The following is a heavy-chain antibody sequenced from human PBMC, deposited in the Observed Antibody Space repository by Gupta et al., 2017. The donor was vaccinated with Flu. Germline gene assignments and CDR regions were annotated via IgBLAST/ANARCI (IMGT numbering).Heavy chain of an antibody. J-gene: IGHJ3*02. CDR3: AREKSYFDI. CDR1: DYSFSNYG. V-gene: IGHV1-18*01. CDR2: ISANTGYT. Sequence: VSCKASDYSFSNYGIAWVRQVPGQGLEWVGWISANTGYTNYAQKFQGRVTMTTDTSTNSAYMELRSLRSDDTAIYYCAREKSYFDIWGLGTMVTVSS.